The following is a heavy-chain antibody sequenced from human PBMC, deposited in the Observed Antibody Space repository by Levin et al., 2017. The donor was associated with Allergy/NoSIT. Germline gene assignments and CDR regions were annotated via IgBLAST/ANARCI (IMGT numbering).Heavy chain of an antibody. J-gene: IGHJ6*02. V-gene: IGHV1-18*01. CDR1: GYTFTSYG. CDR3: ARDDIVPTTYHYYGLDV. CDR2: ISTYNGDT. Sequence: ASVKVSCKASGYTFTSYGISWVRQAPGQGLEWMGWISTYNGDTNYAQKLQGRVTMTTDTSTSPAYMELRSLRSDDTAVYFCARDDIVPTTYHYYGLDVWGQGTTVTVSS. D-gene: IGHD5-12*01.